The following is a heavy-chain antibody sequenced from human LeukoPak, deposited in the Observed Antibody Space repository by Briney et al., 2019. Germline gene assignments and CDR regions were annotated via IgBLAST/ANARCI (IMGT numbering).Heavy chain of an antibody. Sequence: PSETLSLTCTVSGGSISSSSYYWGWIRQPPGKGLEWIGSIYYSGTTYYNPSLKSRVTISVDTSRNQFSLKLSSVTAADTAVYYCARGGYYGSGNDFRFDPWGQGTLVTVSS. CDR2: IYYSGTT. CDR1: GGSISSSSYY. J-gene: IGHJ5*02. V-gene: IGHV4-39*07. CDR3: ARGGYYGSGNDFRFDP. D-gene: IGHD3-10*01.